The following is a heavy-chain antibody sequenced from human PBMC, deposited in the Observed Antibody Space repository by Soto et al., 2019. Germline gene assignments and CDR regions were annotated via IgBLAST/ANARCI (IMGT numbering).Heavy chain of an antibody. CDR1: GFTFSSYA. J-gene: IGHJ6*02. CDR2: ISYDGSNK. CDR3: ARVFVFLEWLLYRYGGMDV. V-gene: IGHV3-30-3*01. D-gene: IGHD3-3*01. Sequence: GGSLRLSCAASGFTFSSYAMHWVRQAPGKGLEWVAVISYDGSNKYYADSVKGRFTISRDNSKNTLYLQMNSLGAEDTAVYYCARVFVFLEWLLYRYGGMDVWGQGTTVTVSS.